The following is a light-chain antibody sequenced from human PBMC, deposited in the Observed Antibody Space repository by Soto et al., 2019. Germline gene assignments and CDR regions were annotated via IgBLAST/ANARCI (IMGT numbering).Light chain of an antibody. CDR1: QSVRSN. CDR3: QQYSAWPLT. J-gene: IGKJ4*01. Sequence: EIVMTQSPATLSVSPGERATLFCRASQSVRSNFLAWYQQKPGQAPRLLIYGASTRATGVPARFSGSGSGTEGTLTISSLQSEDFAVYYCQQYSAWPLTFGGGTKVEIK. CDR2: GAS. V-gene: IGKV3-15*01.